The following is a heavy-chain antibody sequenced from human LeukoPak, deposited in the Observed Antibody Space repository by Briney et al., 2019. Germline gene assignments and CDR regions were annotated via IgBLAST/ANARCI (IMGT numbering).Heavy chain of an antibody. J-gene: IGHJ3*02. V-gene: IGHV4-39*07. D-gene: IGHD3-3*01. CDR1: GGSISSSSYY. CDR3: ARDRYDFWSGYLSDAFDI. CDR2: IYYSGST. Sequence: SETLSLTCTVSGGSISSSSYYWGWIRQPPGKGLGWIGSIYYSGSTYYNPSLKSRVTISVDTSKNQFSLKLSSVTAADTAVYYCARDRYDFWSGYLSDAFDIWGQGTMVTVSS.